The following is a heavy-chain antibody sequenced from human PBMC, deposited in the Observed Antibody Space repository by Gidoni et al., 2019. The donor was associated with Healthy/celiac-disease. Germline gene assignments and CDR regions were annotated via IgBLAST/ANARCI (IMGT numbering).Heavy chain of an antibody. J-gene: IGHJ4*02. CDR1: GFTFSSYG. Sequence: QVQLVESGGGVVQPGRSLRLSCAASGFTFSSYGTHWVRQGPGKGLEWVAVIWYDGSNKYYADSVKGRFTISRDNSKNTLYLQMNSLRAEDTAVYYCARDIGSSGYYEIDYWGQGTLVTVSS. CDR2: IWYDGSNK. V-gene: IGHV3-33*01. CDR3: ARDIGSSGYYEIDY. D-gene: IGHD3-22*01.